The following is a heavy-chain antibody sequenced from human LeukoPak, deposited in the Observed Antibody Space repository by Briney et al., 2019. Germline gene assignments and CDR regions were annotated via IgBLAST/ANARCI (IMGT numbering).Heavy chain of an antibody. CDR3: AKPILTAFGYFDY. CDR1: GFTFSSYA. V-gene: IGHV3-23*01. CDR2: ISGSGGST. Sequence: GGSLRLSCAASGFTFSSYAMSWVRQAPGKGLEWASAISGSGGSTFYADSVKGRFTISRDNSKNTLYLQMNSLRAEDTAVCYCAKPILTAFGYFDYWGQGTLVTVSS. D-gene: IGHD3-9*01. J-gene: IGHJ4*02.